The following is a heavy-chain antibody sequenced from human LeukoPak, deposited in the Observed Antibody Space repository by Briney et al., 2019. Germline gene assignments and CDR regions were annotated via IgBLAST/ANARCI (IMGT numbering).Heavy chain of an antibody. J-gene: IGHJ4*02. CDR1: GFTFDDYA. D-gene: IGHD3-3*01. V-gene: IGHV3-9*01. CDR2: ISWNSGSI. CDR3: AKDYYDFWSGHGYFDY. Sequence: PGRSLRLSCAASGFTFDDYAMHWVRQAPGKGPEWVSGISWNSGSIGYADSVKGRFTISRDNAKNSLYPQMNSLRAEDTALYYCAKDYYDFWSGHGYFDYWGQGTLVTVSS.